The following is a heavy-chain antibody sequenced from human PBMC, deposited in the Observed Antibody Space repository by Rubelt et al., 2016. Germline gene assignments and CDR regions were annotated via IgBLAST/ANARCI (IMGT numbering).Heavy chain of an antibody. J-gene: IGHJ2*01. D-gene: IGHD4-17*01. Sequence: VQLVQSGAEVKKPGSSVKVSCKASGGTFSSYAISWVRQAPGQELEWLGGILPISGTANYAQKFQGRVRITADEATSSAYMERSRLRSEDTSVYYCARGDATVPRSYWYFDLWGRGTLVTVSS. CDR1: GGTFSSYA. CDR3: ARGDATVPRSYWYFDL. V-gene: IGHV1-69*01. CDR2: ILPISGTA.